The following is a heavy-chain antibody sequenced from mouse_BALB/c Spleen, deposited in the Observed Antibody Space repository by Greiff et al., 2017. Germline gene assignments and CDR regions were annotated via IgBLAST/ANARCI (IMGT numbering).Heavy chain of an antibody. J-gene: IGHJ4*01. D-gene: IGHD2-10*01. CDR1: GFNIKDTY. CDR3: APYYGNYERAMDY. V-gene: IGHV14-3*02. Sequence: VQLKQSGAELVKPGASVKLSCTASGFNIKDTYMHWVKQRPEQGLEWIGRIDPANGNTKYDPKFQGKATITADTSSNTAYLQLSSLTSEDTAVYYCAPYYGNYERAMDYWGQGTSVTVSS. CDR2: IDPANGNT.